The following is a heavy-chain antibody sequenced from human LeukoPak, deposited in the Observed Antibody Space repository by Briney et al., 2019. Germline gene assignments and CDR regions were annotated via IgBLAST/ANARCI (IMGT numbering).Heavy chain of an antibody. J-gene: IGHJ5*02. CDR1: GGSISSSSYY. CDR2: IYYSGST. V-gene: IGHV4-39*01. CDR3: ARTSDYSNYSGFDP. Sequence: SETLSLTCTVSGGSISSSSYYWGWIRQPPGKGLEWSGSIYYSGSTYYNPSLKSRVTISVDTSKNQFSLKLSSVTAADTAVYYCARTSDYSNYSGFDPWGQGTLVTVSS. D-gene: IGHD4-11*01.